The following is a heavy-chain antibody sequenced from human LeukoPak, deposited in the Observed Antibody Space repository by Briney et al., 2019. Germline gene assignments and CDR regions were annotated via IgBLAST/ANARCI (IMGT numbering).Heavy chain of an antibody. J-gene: IGHJ3*02. CDR1: GGSFSGYY. CDR3: ARVLRGYSYVFGNYNIFDI. CDR2: INHSGST. V-gene: IGHV4-34*01. D-gene: IGHD5-18*01. Sequence: PSETLSLTCAVYGGSFSGYYWSWIRQPPGKGLEWIGEINHSGSTNYNPSLKSRVTISVDTSKNQFSLKLSSVTAADTAVYYCARVLRGYSYVFGNYNIFDIWGQGTMVTVSS.